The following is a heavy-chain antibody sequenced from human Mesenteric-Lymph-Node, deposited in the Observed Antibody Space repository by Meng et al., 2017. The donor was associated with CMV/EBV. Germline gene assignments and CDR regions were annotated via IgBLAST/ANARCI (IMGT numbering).Heavy chain of an antibody. Sequence: SLKISCAASGFTFDDFAMHWVRQPPGKGLEWVSRISWNSVNVAYAGSVKGRFTVSRDNAKNSLFLQMNSLRVEDMALYYCAKEGIGGFDSWGQGTLVTVSS. D-gene: IGHD3-10*01. CDR3: AKEGIGGFDS. CDR1: GFTFDDFA. J-gene: IGHJ5*01. CDR2: ISWNSVNV. V-gene: IGHV3-9*03.